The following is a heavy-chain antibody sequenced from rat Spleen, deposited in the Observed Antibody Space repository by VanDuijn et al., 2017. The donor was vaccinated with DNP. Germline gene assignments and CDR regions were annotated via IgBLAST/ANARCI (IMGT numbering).Heavy chain of an antibody. V-gene: IGHV5-22*01. CDR1: GFTFSDYY. CDR2: ISYDGGST. J-gene: IGHJ2*01. D-gene: IGHD1-4*01. Sequence: EVQLVESGGDSVQPGRSLKLSCAASGFTFSDYYMAWVRQAPTKGLEWVAYISYDGGSTYGDSVKGRFTISRDNAKSTLYLQMNSLRSEDMATYYCARHVLPLRVWDYWGQGVMVTVSS. CDR3: ARHVLPLRVWDY.